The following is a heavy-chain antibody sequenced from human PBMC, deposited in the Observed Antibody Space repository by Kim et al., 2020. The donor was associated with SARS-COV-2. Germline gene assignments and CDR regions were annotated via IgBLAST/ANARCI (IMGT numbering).Heavy chain of an antibody. V-gene: IGHV1-46*01. CDR2: ITPSGDIT. CDR3: VRDLSGGWTFDY. J-gene: IGHJ4*02. Sequence: ASEKVSCKASGYTFTSNHMHWVRQAPGQGLEWMGMITPSGDITHYSQSFQGRLTLTTDTSTSTVYMELSSLRSEDTAVYFCVRDLSGGWTFDYWGQGTLVTVSS. CDR1: GYTFTSNH. D-gene: IGHD2-15*01.